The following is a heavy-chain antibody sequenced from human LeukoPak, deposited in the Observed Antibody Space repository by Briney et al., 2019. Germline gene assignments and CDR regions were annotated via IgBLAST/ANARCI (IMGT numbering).Heavy chain of an antibody. CDR3: ARHGPRPNIVVVPAAKRWFDP. V-gene: IGHV4-34*01. Sequence: PSETLSLTCAVYGGSFSGYYWSWIRQPPGKGLEWIGEINHSGSTNYNPSLKSRVTISVDTSKNQFSLKLSSVTAADTAVYYCARHGPRPNIVVVPAAKRWFDPWGQGTLVTVSS. D-gene: IGHD2-2*01. CDR2: INHSGST. J-gene: IGHJ5*02. CDR1: GGSFSGYY.